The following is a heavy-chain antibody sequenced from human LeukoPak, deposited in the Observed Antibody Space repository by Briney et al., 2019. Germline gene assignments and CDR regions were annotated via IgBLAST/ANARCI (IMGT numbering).Heavy chain of an antibody. D-gene: IGHD1-20*01. CDR2: ISYSGST. V-gene: IGHV4-39*01. J-gene: IGHJ4*02. CDR1: GGSITSNSYY. CDR3: ARGTITGTARGYSDH. Sequence: SETLSLTCTVSGGSITSNSYYWGWIRQPPGKGLEWVGYISYSGSTYYDPSLKSRVSISVDTSKNQFSLKVNSVTAADTAVYYCARGTITGTARGYSDHWGQGTLVTVSS.